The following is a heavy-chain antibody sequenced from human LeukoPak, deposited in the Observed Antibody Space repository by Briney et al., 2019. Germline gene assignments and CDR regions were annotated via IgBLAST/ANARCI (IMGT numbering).Heavy chain of an antibody. V-gene: IGHV4-59*01. Sequence: SETLSLTCTVSGGSISSYYWSWIRQPPGKGLEWIGYIYYSGSTNYNPSLKSRVTISVDTSKNQFSLKLSSVTAADTAVYYCASDATPVTTYFDIWGQGTMVTVSS. CDR1: GGSISSYY. CDR2: IYYSGST. J-gene: IGHJ3*02. CDR3: ASDATPVTTYFDI. D-gene: IGHD4-17*01.